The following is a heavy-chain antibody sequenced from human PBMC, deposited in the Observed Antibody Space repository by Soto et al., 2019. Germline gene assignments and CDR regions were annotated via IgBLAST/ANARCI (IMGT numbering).Heavy chain of an antibody. J-gene: IGHJ6*02. V-gene: IGHV2-5*01. CDR2: IYWKDDK. Sequence: ESGPPLVNPPQPLTLTCTFSGCSISPSGVGVGWIRQPPGKALEWLALIYWKDDKRYSPSLKSRLTITKDTSKSQVVLTMTNMDPVDTATYYCAHCLWVTERLYYYYSYGMDAWGQGTTVSV. CDR3: AHCLWVTERLYYYYSYGMDA. D-gene: IGHD1-1*01. CDR1: GCSISPSGVG.